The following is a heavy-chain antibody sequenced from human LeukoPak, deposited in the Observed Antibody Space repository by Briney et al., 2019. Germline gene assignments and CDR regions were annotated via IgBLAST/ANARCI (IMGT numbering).Heavy chain of an antibody. J-gene: IGHJ3*02. CDR2: IVGSGETI. Sequence: PGGSLRLSSGASGFTFSSYEMTWVRQAPGKGLEWVSYIVGSGETIYYADSVKGRFTISRDNAKNSLYLQMNSLRAEDTAVYYCVRDRTVGSGKNAFDMWGQGTMVTVSS. CDR3: VRDRTVGSGKNAFDM. CDR1: GFTFSSYE. D-gene: IGHD3-10*01. V-gene: IGHV3-48*03.